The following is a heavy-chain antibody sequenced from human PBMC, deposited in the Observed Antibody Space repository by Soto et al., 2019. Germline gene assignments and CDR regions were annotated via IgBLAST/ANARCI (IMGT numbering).Heavy chain of an antibody. J-gene: IGHJ5*02. Sequence: PGGSLRLSCTASGFTFSEYSMSWVRQAPGKGLEWVSSITHSGTYVYYADSVKGRFTISRDNAKNSVYLQMNRVRDEDTAVYYCARDFLSGKPWGQGTLVTVSS. CDR1: GFTFSEYS. D-gene: IGHD3-10*01. CDR3: ARDFLSGKP. CDR2: ITHSGTYV. V-gene: IGHV3-21*01.